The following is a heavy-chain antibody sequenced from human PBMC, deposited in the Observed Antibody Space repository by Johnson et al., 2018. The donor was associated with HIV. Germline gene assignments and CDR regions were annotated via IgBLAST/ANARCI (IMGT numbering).Heavy chain of an antibody. D-gene: IGHD3-3*01. Sequence: QEKLVESGGGVVQPGRSLRLSCAASGFTFSDYYMSWIRQAPGKGLEWVSYISSSGSTIYYADSVKGRFTISRDNTKNSLYLQMNSLRAEDTAVYYCAREEVTIFGVAYDAFDIWGQGTMVTVSS. V-gene: IGHV3-11*04. CDR2: ISSSGSTI. J-gene: IGHJ3*02. CDR1: GFTFSDYY. CDR3: AREEVTIFGVAYDAFDI.